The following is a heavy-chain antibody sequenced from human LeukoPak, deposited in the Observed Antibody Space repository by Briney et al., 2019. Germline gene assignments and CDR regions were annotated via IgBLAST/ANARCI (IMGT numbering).Heavy chain of an antibody. CDR1: GGTFSSYA. D-gene: IGHD2-15*01. Sequence: GASVKVSCKASGGTFSSYAISWVRQAPGQGLEWMGGIIPIFGTANYAQKFQGRVTITADESTSTAYMELSSLRSEDTAVYYCARLCSGGSCPPNHDYWGQGTLVTVSS. CDR2: IIPIFGTA. J-gene: IGHJ4*02. V-gene: IGHV1-69*13. CDR3: ARLCSGGSCPPNHDY.